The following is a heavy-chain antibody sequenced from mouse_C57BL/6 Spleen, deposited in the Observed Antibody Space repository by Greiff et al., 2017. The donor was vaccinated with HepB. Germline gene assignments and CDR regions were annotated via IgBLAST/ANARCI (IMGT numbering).Heavy chain of an antibody. D-gene: IGHD2-3*01. CDR2: IDPSDSYT. CDR3: ARKDGYDAMDY. J-gene: IGHJ4*01. CDR1: GYTFTSYW. Sequence: VQLQQSGAELVMPGASVKLSCKASGYTFTSYWMHWVKQRPGQGLEWIGEIDPSDSYTNYNQKFKGKSTLTVDKSSSTAYMQLSSLTSEDSAVYYCARKDGYDAMDYWGQGTSVTVSS. V-gene: IGHV1-69*01.